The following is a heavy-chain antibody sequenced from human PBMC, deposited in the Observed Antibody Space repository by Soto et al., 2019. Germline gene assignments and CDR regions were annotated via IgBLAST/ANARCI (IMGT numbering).Heavy chain of an antibody. J-gene: IGHJ6*02. D-gene: IGHD3-10*01. CDR1: GGSISSSSYY. CDR3: ASHRGLSNYYDDYCMDV. Sequence: QLQLQASVPGLVTPSETLSLTCTVSGGSISSSSYYWGWIRQPPGKGLEWIGSIYYSGSTYYNPSLKSPVNISVDTSKNQFSLKLSSVTAADTAVYDCASHRGLSNYYDDYCMDVWGQGTTVTVSS. V-gene: IGHV4-39*01. CDR2: IYYSGST.